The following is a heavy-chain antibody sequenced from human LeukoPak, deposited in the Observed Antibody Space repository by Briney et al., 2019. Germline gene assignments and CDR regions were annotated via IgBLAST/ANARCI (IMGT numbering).Heavy chain of an antibody. CDR1: GGSISSYY. V-gene: IGHV4-59*01. D-gene: IGHD3-10*01. Sequence: SENLSLTCTVSGGSISSYYWSWIRQPPGKGLDWIGYIYYSGSTNYNPSLKSRVTISVDTSKNQFSLKLSAVTAADTAVYYCARERVRGSGVIDYWGQGTLVTVSS. CDR3: ARERVRGSGVIDY. J-gene: IGHJ4*02. CDR2: IYYSGST.